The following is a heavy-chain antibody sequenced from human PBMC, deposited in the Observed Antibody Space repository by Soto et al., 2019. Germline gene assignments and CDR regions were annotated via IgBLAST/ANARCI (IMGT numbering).Heavy chain of an antibody. CDR1: GFSLRTSGVG. Sequence: SGTTLVNPTQTVTLSCTFSGFSLRTSGVGVGWIRQPPGTALEWLALIYWDDDKRYSPSLKSRLTITKDTSKHQVVLTMTNMEPVEKAAYDRSHKTTGSWDSGSGSYSFRQEVSAKGTSDTDSS. CDR2: IYWDDDK. D-gene: IGHD3-3*01. J-gene: IGHJ6*04. CDR3: SHKTTGSWDSGSGSYSFRQEV. V-gene: IGHV2-5*02.